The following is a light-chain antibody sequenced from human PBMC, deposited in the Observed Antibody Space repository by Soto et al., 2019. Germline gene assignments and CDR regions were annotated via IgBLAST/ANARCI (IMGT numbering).Light chain of an antibody. CDR1: QSVSSNY. Sequence: EIVLTQSPGTLSLSPGEGATLSCRASQSVSSNYLAWYQQRPGQAPRLLIYGASSRATGIPDRFSGGGSGTDFTLTISRLEPEDFAVYYCQQYGSSSPTTFGQGTRLDIE. CDR3: QQYGSSSPTT. CDR2: GAS. V-gene: IGKV3-20*01. J-gene: IGKJ5*01.